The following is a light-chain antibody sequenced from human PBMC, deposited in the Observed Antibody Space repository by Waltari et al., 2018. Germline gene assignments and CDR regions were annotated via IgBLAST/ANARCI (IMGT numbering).Light chain of an antibody. Sequence: SYVLTQPPSVSVAPGATARITCGGNNIESKSVHGYRQGPGQAPVVFNSYDNDRAAGIPERFSGSNSGNTATLTISRVEAGDEADYYCQVWDANTDPGVFGTGTEVTVL. J-gene: IGLJ1*01. CDR2: YDN. CDR3: QVWDANTDPGV. CDR1: NIESKS. V-gene: IGLV3-21*01.